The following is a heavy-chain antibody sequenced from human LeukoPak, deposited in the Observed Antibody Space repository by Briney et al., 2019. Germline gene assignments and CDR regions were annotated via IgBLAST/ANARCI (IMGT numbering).Heavy chain of an antibody. CDR3: AKGGYDYPGYLDY. Sequence: PGGSLRLSCAASGFTFSSYAMSWVRQAPGKGLGWVSAISGSGGSTYYADSVKGRFTISRDNSKNTLYLQMNSLRAEDTAVYYCAKGGYDYPGYLDYRGQGTLVTVSS. CDR2: ISGSGGST. J-gene: IGHJ4*02. CDR1: GFTFSSYA. V-gene: IGHV3-23*01. D-gene: IGHD5-12*01.